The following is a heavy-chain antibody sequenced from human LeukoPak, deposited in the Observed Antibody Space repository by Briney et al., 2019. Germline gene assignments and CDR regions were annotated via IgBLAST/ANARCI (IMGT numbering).Heavy chain of an antibody. CDR1: GFIFTNYA. CDR2: ISGSGGST. J-gene: IGHJ4*02. Sequence: GGSLRLSCAASGFIFTNYAMAWVRQAPGKGLEWVSTISGSGGSTYSTDSVKGRFTISRDNSKNTLYLQMNSLGAEDTAVYYCANHPYGSSAFHLENWGQGTLVTVSS. CDR3: ANHPYGSSAFHLEN. V-gene: IGHV3-23*01. D-gene: IGHD2-2*01.